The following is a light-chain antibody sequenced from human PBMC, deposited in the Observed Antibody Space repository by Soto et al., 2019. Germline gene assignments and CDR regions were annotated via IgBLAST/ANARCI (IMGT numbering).Light chain of an antibody. Sequence: EIELTQSPGTLSLPPAARATLSCRASQSVSSTYLAWYRQKPGQAPRLLIYGASSRATGIPDRFSGSGSGTGFTLSISRLEPEDFAVYYCHQYGDSSWTFGQGTKVDIK. CDR1: QSVSSTY. CDR2: GAS. V-gene: IGKV3-20*01. CDR3: HQYGDSSWT. J-gene: IGKJ1*01.